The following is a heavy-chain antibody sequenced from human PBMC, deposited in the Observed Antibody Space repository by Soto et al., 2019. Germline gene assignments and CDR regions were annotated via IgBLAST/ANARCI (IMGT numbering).Heavy chain of an antibody. CDR2: INHSGST. J-gene: IGHJ4*02. V-gene: IGHV4-34*01. D-gene: IGHD2-8*02. Sequence: QVQLQQWGAGLLKPSETLSLTCAVYGGSFSGYYRTWIRQPPGTGLEWIGEINHSGSTNYNPSLKXXVTISVDTSKNQFSLKLTSVTAADTAVYYCARDKITGLFDYWGQGTLVTVSS. CDR1: GGSFSGYY. CDR3: ARDKITGLFDY.